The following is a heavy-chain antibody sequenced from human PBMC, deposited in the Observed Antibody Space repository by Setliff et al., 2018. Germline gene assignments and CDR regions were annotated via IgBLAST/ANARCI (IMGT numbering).Heavy chain of an antibody. CDR3: ARADYSSSLHYFDC. V-gene: IGHV1-18*01. J-gene: IGHJ4*02. CDR2: ISGHNGDT. Sequence: GASVKVSCKASGYTFTSYGISWVRQAPGQGPEWMGWISGHNGDTKLAQNFQGRVTVTTDTFTNTGYMELRSLRSDDTAFYYCARADYSSSLHYFDCWGQGTLVTVSS. D-gene: IGHD6-13*01. CDR1: GYTFTSYG.